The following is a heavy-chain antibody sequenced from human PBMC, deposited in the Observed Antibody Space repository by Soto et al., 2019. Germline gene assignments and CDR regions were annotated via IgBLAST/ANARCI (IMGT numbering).Heavy chain of an antibody. Sequence: SVQASCKASGYTFTSYYMHWVRQAPGQGLEWMGIINPSGGSTSYAQKFQGRVTMTRDTSTSTVYMELSSPRSEDTAVYYCARDYGQSRDVFAVCGQLTLVTVSS. CDR2: INPSGGST. V-gene: IGHV1-46*01. J-gene: IGHJ3*01. CDR3: ARDYGQSRDVFAV. D-gene: IGHD3-16*01. CDR1: GYTFTSYY.